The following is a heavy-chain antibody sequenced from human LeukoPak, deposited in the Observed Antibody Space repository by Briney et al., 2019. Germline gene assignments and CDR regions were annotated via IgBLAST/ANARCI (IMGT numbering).Heavy chain of an antibody. Sequence: GESLKISCKGSGYSFTSYWIGWVRQMPGKGLEWMGIIYPGDSDTRYSPSFQGQVTISADKSISPAYLQWSSLKASDTAMYYCARDGCSGGSCYYPLNYWGQGTLVTVSS. D-gene: IGHD2-15*01. CDR3: ARDGCSGGSCYYPLNY. J-gene: IGHJ4*02. CDR2: IYPGDSDT. V-gene: IGHV5-51*01. CDR1: GYSFTSYW.